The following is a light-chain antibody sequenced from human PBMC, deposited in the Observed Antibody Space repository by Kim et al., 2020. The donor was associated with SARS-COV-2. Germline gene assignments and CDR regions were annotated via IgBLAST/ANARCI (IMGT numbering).Light chain of an antibody. Sequence: GKEAKNTHGGTNDGGKIGRLLQRAPGQAPVLVIHYDIDRPSGIPERFSGSNSGNTATLTFSRVEAGDEADYYCQVWDSTSDHPRVFGGGTQLTVL. CDR1: NDGGKI. J-gene: IGLJ3*02. V-gene: IGLV3-21*04. CDR3: QVWDSTSDHPRV. CDR2: YDI.